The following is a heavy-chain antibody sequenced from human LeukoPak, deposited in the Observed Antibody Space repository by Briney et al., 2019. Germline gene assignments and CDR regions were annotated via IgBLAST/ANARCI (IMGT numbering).Heavy chain of an antibody. Sequence: GGSLRLSCAASRFTFKDYAMNWVRQAPGKGLEWVSTISGSGTGTYYADSVKGRFTISRDNSRNTLHLQMDSLRAGDTAVYYCATSHSSSSGPFDSWGQGTLVTVSP. CDR1: RFTFKDYA. J-gene: IGHJ4*02. D-gene: IGHD6-6*01. V-gene: IGHV3-23*01. CDR3: ATSHSSSSGPFDS. CDR2: ISGSGTGT.